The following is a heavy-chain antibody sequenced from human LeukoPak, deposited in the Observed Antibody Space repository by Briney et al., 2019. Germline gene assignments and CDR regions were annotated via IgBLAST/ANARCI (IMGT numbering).Heavy chain of an antibody. CDR2: ISYDGSNK. D-gene: IGHD2/OR15-2a*01. CDR3: AKWSEGTFDY. J-gene: IGHJ4*02. Sequence: GGSLRLSCAASGFTFSSYGMHWVRQAPGKGLEWVAVISYDGSNKYYADSVKGRFTISRDNSKNTLYLQMNSLRAEDTAVYYCAKWSEGTFDYWGQGTLVTVSS. CDR1: GFTFSSYG. V-gene: IGHV3-30*18.